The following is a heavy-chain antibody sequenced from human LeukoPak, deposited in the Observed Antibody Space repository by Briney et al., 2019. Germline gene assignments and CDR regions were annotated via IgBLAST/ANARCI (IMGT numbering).Heavy chain of an antibody. CDR2: IIPIFGTA. V-gene: IGHV1-69*13. CDR1: GGTFSSYA. Sequence: SVKVSCKASGGTFSSYAISWVRQAPGQGLEWMGGIIPIFGTANYAQKFQGRVTITADESTSTAYMELSSLRSEDTAVYYCARDRGDFWSGYSPPRNHYYYYYMDVWGKGTTVTVSS. D-gene: IGHD3-3*01. CDR3: ARDRGDFWSGYSPPRNHYYYYYMDV. J-gene: IGHJ6*03.